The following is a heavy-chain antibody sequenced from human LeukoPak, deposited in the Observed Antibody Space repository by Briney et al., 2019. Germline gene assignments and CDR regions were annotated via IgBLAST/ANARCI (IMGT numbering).Heavy chain of an antibody. CDR3: ARDRTETSHPYDAFDI. CDR2: INSDSGGT. CDR1: GYTFTGYY. V-gene: IGHV1-2*02. J-gene: IGHJ3*02. Sequence: ASVKVSCKASGYTFTGYYMHWARQAPGQGLEWMGWINSDSGGTNYAQKFQGRVTMTRDTSISTAYMELSSLRSDNTAVYYCARDRTETSHPYDAFDIWGQGTMVTVSS.